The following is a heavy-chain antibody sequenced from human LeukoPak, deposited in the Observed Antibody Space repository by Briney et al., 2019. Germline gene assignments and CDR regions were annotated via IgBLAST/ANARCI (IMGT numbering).Heavy chain of an antibody. J-gene: IGHJ6*02. D-gene: IGHD4-17*01. CDR1: GGSFSGYY. Sequence: SETLSLICAVYGGSFSGYYWSWIRQPPGKGLEWIGEINHSGSTNYNPSLKSRVTISVDTSKNQFSLKLSSVTAADTAVYYCARDVRTVPYYYYGMDVWGQGTTVTVSS. CDR3: ARDVRTVPYYYYGMDV. CDR2: INHSGST. V-gene: IGHV4-34*01.